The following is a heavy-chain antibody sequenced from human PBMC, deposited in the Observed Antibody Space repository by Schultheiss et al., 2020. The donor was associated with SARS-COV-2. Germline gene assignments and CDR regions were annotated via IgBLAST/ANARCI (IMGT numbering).Heavy chain of an antibody. Sequence: SETLSLTCTVSGGSISSYYWSWIRQPPGKGLEWIGYIYYSGSTNYNPSLKSRVTISVDTSKNQFSLKLSSVTAADTAVYYCARLPRRYYYYYGMDVWGQGTTVTVSS. V-gene: IGHV4-59*08. J-gene: IGHJ6*02. CDR1: GGSISSYY. CDR2: IYYSGST. CDR3: ARLPRRYYYYYGMDV.